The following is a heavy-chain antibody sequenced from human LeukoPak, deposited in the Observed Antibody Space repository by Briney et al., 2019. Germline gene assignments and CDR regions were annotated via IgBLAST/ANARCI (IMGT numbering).Heavy chain of an antibody. J-gene: IGHJ5*02. CDR3: ARDPGYSSSWYWFDP. CDR2: ISSSSSTI. D-gene: IGHD6-13*01. Sequence: GGSLRLSCAASGFTFSSYSMNWVRRAPGKGLEWVSYISSSSSTIYYADSVKGRFTISRDNAKNSLYLQMNSLRAEDTAVYYCARDPGYSSSWYWFDPWGQGTLVTVSS. V-gene: IGHV3-48*01. CDR1: GFTFSSYS.